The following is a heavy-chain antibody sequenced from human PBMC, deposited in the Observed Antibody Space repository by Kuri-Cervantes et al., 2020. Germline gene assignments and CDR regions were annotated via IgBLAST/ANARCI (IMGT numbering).Heavy chain of an antibody. V-gene: IGHV1-2*02. Sequence: ASVKVSCKASGYTFTGYYMHWVRQAPGQGLEWMGWINPNSGGTNYAQKFQGRVTITADESTSTAYMELSSLRSEDTAVYYCARVGSGSYYSVGSSWAGAFDIWGQGTMVTVSS. CDR2: INPNSGGT. J-gene: IGHJ3*02. CDR3: ARVGSGSYYSVGSSWAGAFDI. D-gene: IGHD1-26*01. CDR1: GYTFTGYY.